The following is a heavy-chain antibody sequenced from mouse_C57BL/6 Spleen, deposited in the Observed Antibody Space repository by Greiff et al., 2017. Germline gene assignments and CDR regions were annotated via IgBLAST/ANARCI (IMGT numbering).Heavy chain of an antibody. V-gene: IGHV2-2*01. CDR1: GFSLTSYG. D-gene: IGHD2-12*01. Sequence: VQRVESGPGLVQPSQSLSITCTVSGFSLTSYGVHLVRQSPGKGLEWLGVIWSGGSTDYNAALISRLRISKDNSKSQVFFKMNSLQADDTAIYYCEKEYDGLCDWGQGTLVTVSA. CDR2: IWSGGST. J-gene: IGHJ3*01. CDR3: EKEYDGLCD.